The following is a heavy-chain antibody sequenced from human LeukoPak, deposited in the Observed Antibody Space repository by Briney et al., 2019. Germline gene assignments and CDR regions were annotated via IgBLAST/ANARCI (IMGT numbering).Heavy chain of an antibody. CDR1: GFTFSSYG. CDR2: ISYDGSNK. D-gene: IGHD6-19*01. Sequence: GGSLRLSCAASGFTFSSYGMHWVRQAPGKGLEWVAVISYDGSNKYYADSVKGRFTISRDNSKNTLYLQMNCLRAEDTAVYYCAKDLGGQWLYYYYGMDVWGQGTTVTVSS. V-gene: IGHV3-30*18. CDR3: AKDLGGQWLYYYYGMDV. J-gene: IGHJ6*02.